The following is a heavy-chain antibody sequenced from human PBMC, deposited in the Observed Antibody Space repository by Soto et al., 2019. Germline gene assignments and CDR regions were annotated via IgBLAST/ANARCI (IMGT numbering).Heavy chain of an antibody. Sequence: PSETLYLTCTVSGGSISSYYWSWIRQPPGKGLEWIGYIYYSGSTNYNPSLKSRVTISVDTSKNQFSLKLSSVTAADTAVYYCAKSQGIAAPYSWFDPWGLGTLVTVSS. CDR3: AKSQGIAAPYSWFDP. D-gene: IGHD6-25*01. V-gene: IGHV4-59*01. CDR2: IYYSGST. J-gene: IGHJ5*02. CDR1: GGSISSYY.